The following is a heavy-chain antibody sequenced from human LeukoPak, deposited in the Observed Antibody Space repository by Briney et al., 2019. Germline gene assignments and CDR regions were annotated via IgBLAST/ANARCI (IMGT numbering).Heavy chain of an antibody. J-gene: IGHJ6*02. CDR3: ARAPFMVRGGYYYYYGMDV. V-gene: IGHV3-23*01. CDR1: GFTFSSYA. D-gene: IGHD3-10*01. Sequence: PGGSLRLSCAASGFTFSSYAMSWVRQAPGKGLEWVSAISGSGGSTYYADSVKGRFTISRDNSKNTLYLQMNSLRAEDTAVYYCARAPFMVRGGYYYYYGMDVWGQGTTVTVSS. CDR2: ISGSGGST.